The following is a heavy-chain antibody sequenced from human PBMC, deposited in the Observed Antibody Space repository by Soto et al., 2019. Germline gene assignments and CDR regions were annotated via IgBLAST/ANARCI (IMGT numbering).Heavy chain of an antibody. CDR3: ARRGDDYGDYGGDDAFDI. CDR1: GGTFSSYT. J-gene: IGHJ3*02. Sequence: QVQLVQSGAEVKKPGSSVKVSCKASGGTFSSYTISWVRQAPGQGLEWMGRIIPILGIANYAQKFQGRVTITADKSTSTAYMELSSLRSEDTAVYYCARRGDDYGDYGGDDAFDIWGQGTMVTVSS. V-gene: IGHV1-69*02. D-gene: IGHD4-17*01. CDR2: IIPILGIA.